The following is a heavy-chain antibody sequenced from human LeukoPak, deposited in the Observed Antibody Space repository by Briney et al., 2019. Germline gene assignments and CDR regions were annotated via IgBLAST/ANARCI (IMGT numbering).Heavy chain of an antibody. Sequence: ASVKVSCTAAGDTLTFYYIRWVRQAPGQGLEWMGIINPSAGSTTYAQKFQGRVTMTRDTSTATVYMELSSLRSEDTAVYYCAREEGGSGSFDYWGQGTLVTVSS. CDR3: AREEGGSGSFDY. J-gene: IGHJ4*02. CDR2: INPSAGST. CDR1: GDTLTFYY. D-gene: IGHD2-15*01. V-gene: IGHV1-46*01.